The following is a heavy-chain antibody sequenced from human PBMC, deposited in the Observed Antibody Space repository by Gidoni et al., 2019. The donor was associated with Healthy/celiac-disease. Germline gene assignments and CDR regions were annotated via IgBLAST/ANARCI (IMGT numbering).Heavy chain of an antibody. CDR1: GSTFTSYD. J-gene: IGHJ4*02. V-gene: IGHV1-8*01. CDR2: MNPNSGNT. CDR3: ARRLEYCSGGSCYTNFDY. Sequence: QVQLVQSGAEVKKPGASVKVSCKASGSTFTSYDINWVRQATGQGLEWMGWMNPNSGNTGYAQKFQGRVTMTRNTSISTAYMELSSLRSEDTAVYYCARRLEYCSGGSCYTNFDYWGQGTLVTVSS. D-gene: IGHD2-15*01.